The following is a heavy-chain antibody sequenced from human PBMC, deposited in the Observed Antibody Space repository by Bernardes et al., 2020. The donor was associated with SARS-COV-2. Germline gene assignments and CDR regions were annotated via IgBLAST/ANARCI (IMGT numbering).Heavy chain of an antibody. CDR2: IYYSGST. CDR1: GGSISSYY. Sequence: ETLSLTCTVSGGSISSYYWSWIRQPPGKGLEWIGYIYYSGSTNYNPSLKSRVTISVDTSKNQFSLKLSSVTAADTAVYYCSRSYSGYDWDDWYVDLWGRGTLVTVSS. CDR3: SRSYSGYDWDDWYVDL. J-gene: IGHJ2*01. D-gene: IGHD5-12*01. V-gene: IGHV4-59*01.